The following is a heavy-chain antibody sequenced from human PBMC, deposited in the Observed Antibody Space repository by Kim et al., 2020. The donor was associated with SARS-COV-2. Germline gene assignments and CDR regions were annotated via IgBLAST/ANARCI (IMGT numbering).Heavy chain of an antibody. J-gene: IGHJ3*02. CDR2: IYYSGDT. CDR3: ARRRGELLLDAFDI. CDR1: GVSITSNRYF. D-gene: IGHD1-7*01. Sequence: SETLSLICSVSGVSITSNRYFWGWIRQSPGKGLEWIGSIYYSGDTYYNPSLKSRVTISVDTSKNQMSLTVTSVTAADTDVYFCARRRGELLLDAFDIWG. V-gene: IGHV4-39*01.